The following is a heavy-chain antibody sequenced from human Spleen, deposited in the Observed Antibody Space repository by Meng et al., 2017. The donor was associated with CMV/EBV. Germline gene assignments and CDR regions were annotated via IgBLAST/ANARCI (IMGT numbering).Heavy chain of an antibody. CDR3: AKDRRDTSGWFNYFDY. CDR2: ISGGGGST. D-gene: IGHD6-19*01. CDR1: GFTFSNSA. Sequence: SGFTFSNSAMTWVRQAPGKGLEWVSAISGGGGSTYYADSVKGRFTISRDNSKNTLYLQMNSLRAEDTAVYYCAKDRRDTSGWFNYFDYWGQGSLVTVSS. J-gene: IGHJ4*02. V-gene: IGHV3-23*01.